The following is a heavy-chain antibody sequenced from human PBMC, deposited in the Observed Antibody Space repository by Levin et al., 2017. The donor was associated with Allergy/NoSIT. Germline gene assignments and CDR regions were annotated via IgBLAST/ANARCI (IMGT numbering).Heavy chain of an antibody. CDR1: GFTFGDYA. J-gene: IGHJ4*02. CDR3: TRGDYSNYDF. CDR2: IRNKPYGGTT. Sequence: GGSLRLSCTTSGFTFGDYAMSWFRQAPGKGLEWVGFIRNKPYGGTTEYAASVKGRFTISRDDSRSVAYLQMKSLKTEDTAVYYCTRGDYSNYDFWGQGTLVTVSS. D-gene: IGHD4-11*01. V-gene: IGHV3-49*03.